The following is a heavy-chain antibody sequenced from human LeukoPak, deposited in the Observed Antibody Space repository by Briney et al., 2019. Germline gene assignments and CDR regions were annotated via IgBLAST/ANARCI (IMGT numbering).Heavy chain of an antibody. V-gene: IGHV1-8*01. CDR3: ARAQSGYSYQLDY. CDR2: MNPNSGNT. CDR1: GYTFTIYD. Sequence: ASVTVSFTASGYTFTIYDINWVRQATGQGLEWMGWMNPNSGNTGYAQKFQGRVTMTRNTSISTAYMELSSLRSEDTAVYYCARAQSGYSYQLDYWGQGTLVTVSS. D-gene: IGHD5-18*01. J-gene: IGHJ4*02.